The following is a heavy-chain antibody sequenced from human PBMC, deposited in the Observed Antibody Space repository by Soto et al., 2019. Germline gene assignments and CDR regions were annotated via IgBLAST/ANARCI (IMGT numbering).Heavy chain of an antibody. CDR1: GYIFTRHG. J-gene: IGHJ4*01. CDR2: ISPNNGNT. V-gene: IGHV1-18*04. Sequence: ASVKVSCKTSGYIFTRHGINWVRQAPGQGPEWMGWISPNNGNTKYAERLQGRVTVTTDTSSSTAYMELRSLRSDDTAVYYCARTSGYYLYDYWG. D-gene: IGHD3-22*01. CDR3: ARTSGYYLYDY.